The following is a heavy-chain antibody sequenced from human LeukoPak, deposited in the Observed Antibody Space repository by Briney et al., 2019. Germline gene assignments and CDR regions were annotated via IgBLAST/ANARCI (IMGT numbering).Heavy chain of an antibody. CDR2: ITTSSGYI. V-gene: IGHV3-21*01. CDR1: GFTFYSYS. D-gene: IGHD1-26*01. CDR3: ARGGHRYFDN. J-gene: IGHJ4*01. Sequence: GGSLRLSCAASGFTFYSYSMNWVRQAPGKGLEWVSSITTSSGYIYYADSVKGRFTVSRDNAKNSLSLQMNSLRAEDTAVYYCARGGHRYFDNWGHGGLLSVSS.